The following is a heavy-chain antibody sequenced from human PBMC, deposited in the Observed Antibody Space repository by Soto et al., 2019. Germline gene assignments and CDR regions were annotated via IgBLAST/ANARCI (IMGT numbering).Heavy chain of an antibody. CDR3: AQNVDGSPFEY. V-gene: IGHV3-30*03. Sequence: QVQLVESGGGVVQPGRSLTVSCAASGFTFSNYGMHWVRQPPGKGLEWVAVISYDGNDRHYTDSVQGRFTISRDNSKKTLYLQMNSLRADDTAVYYRAQNVDGSPFEYWVQGTLVTVSS. CDR2: ISYDGNDR. CDR1: GFTFSNYG. J-gene: IGHJ4*02.